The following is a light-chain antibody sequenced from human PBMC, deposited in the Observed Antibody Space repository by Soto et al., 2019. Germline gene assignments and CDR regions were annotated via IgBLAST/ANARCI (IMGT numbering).Light chain of an antibody. CDR3: QSYDGGLSGSKV. CDR1: SSNIGSNY. CDR2: SNN. V-gene: IGLV1-47*02. Sequence: QSVLTQPPSASGTPGQRVTISCSGSSSNIGSNYVYWYQQLPGTAPKLLIYSNNNRPSGVPDRFSGSKSGTSASLAITGLQPEDEADYYCQSYDGGLSGSKVFGGGTKLTVL. J-gene: IGLJ2*01.